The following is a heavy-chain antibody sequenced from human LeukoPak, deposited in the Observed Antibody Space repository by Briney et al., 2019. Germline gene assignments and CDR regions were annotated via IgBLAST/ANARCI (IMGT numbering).Heavy chain of an antibody. D-gene: IGHD4-17*01. Sequence: GESLKISCKGSGYSFTIYWIGWVRQMPGKGLEWMGVIYPGDSDARYSPSFQGQVTISVDKSISTAYLQWSSLKASDTAIYYCARSSDYVFDYWGQGTLVTVSS. J-gene: IGHJ4*02. V-gene: IGHV5-51*01. CDR1: GYSFTIYW. CDR3: ARSSDYVFDY. CDR2: IYPGDSDA.